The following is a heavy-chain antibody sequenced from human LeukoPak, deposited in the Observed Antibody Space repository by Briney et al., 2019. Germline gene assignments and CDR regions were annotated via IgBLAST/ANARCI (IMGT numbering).Heavy chain of an antibody. Sequence: SGPTLVKPTQTLTLTCTFSGFSLSTSGVGVGWIRQPPGKALEWLALIYWNDDKRYSPSLKSRLTITKDTSKNQVVLTMTNMDPVDTATYYCAHSDSGYDRPLTDSSSWFPFWGQGTLVTVAS. J-gene: IGHJ5*01. D-gene: IGHD5-12*01. V-gene: IGHV2-5*01. CDR2: IYWNDDK. CDR1: GFSLSTSGVG. CDR3: AHSDSGYDRPLTDSSSWFPF.